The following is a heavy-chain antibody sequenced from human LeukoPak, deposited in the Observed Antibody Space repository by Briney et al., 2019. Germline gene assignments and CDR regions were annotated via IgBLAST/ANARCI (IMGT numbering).Heavy chain of an antibody. D-gene: IGHD3-10*01. CDR1: GYSFTNYW. V-gene: IGHV5-51*01. J-gene: IGHJ4*02. CDR3: AASTYGSGSYVAFDS. Sequence: PGESLKISCKGSGYSFTNYWISWVRQMPGKGLEWMGIMYPGDSDTRYSPSFQGQITTSADKSISTTYLQWSSLKATDAAIYYCAASTYGSGSYVAFDSWGQGTLVSVSS. CDR2: MYPGDSDT.